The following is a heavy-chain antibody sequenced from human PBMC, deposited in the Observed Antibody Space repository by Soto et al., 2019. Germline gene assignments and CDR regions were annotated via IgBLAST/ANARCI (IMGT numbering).Heavy chain of an antibody. D-gene: IGHD2-15*01. Sequence: SETLSLTCTVSGGSVSSGSYYWSWIRQPPGKGLEWIGYIYYSGSTNYNPSLKSRVTISVDTSKNQFSLKLSSVTAADAAVYYCARGSLYCSGGSCYYYYGRDVWGQGTTVTVS. CDR2: IYYSGST. J-gene: IGHJ6*02. V-gene: IGHV4-61*01. CDR3: ARGSLYCSGGSCYYYYGRDV. CDR1: GGSVSSGSYY.